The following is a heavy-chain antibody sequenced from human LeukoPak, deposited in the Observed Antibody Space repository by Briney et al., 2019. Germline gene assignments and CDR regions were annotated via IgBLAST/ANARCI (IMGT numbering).Heavy chain of an antibody. CDR2: INSDGGST. Sequence: GGSLRLSCAASGFTFSTYWMHWVRQAPGKGLVWVSRINSDGGSTTYADSVKGRFTISGDNAKNMLYLQMNSLRAEDTAVYYCARDRFFGMDVWGQGTTVTVSS. CDR3: ARDRFFGMDV. J-gene: IGHJ6*02. V-gene: IGHV3-74*01. CDR1: GFTFSTYW.